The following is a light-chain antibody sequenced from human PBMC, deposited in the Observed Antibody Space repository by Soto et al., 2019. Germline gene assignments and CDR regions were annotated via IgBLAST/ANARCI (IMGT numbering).Light chain of an antibody. CDR2: EVS. V-gene: IGLV2-14*01. J-gene: IGLJ1*01. CDR3: SSYTSSRGV. CDR1: SSDVGGYNY. Sequence: QSALTQPASVSGSPGQSITISCTGTSSDVGGYNYVSWYQQHPGKAPKLMIYEVSNRPSGVSNRFSGSKSGNTASLTISGLQAEDEADYYSSSYTSSRGVFGTGTKLTVL.